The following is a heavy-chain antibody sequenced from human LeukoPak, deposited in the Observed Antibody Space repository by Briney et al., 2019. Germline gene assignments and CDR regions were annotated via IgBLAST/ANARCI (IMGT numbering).Heavy chain of an antibody. V-gene: IGHV4-59*12. J-gene: IGHJ4*02. CDR3: ARDQLWDYGSGSYFDY. CDR2: IYSSGIT. Sequence: PGGSLRLSCAASGFTFSSYAMHWVRQPPGKGLEWIGNIYSSGITDYNSSLKSRVTISIDTSQNQFSLKLNSVTAADTAVYFCARDQLWDYGSGSYFDYWGQGTLVTVSS. CDR1: GFTFSSYA. D-gene: IGHD3-10*01.